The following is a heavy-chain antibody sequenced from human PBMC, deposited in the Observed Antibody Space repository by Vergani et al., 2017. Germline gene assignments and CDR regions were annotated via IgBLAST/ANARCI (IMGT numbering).Heavy chain of an antibody. D-gene: IGHD6-19*01. CDR3: ARDRAGEPDY. Sequence: EVQLVESGGGLVKPGGSLRLSCAASGFTFSSYSMNWVRQAPGKGLEWVASISSSSSYIYYADSVKGRFTISRDNAKNSLYLQMNSLRAEDTAVYYCARDRAGEPDYWGQGTLVTVSS. J-gene: IGHJ4*02. V-gene: IGHV3-21*01. CDR1: GFTFSSYS. CDR2: ISSSSSYI.